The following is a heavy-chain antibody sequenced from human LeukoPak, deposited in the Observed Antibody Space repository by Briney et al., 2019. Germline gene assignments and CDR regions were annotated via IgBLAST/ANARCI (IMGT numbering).Heavy chain of an antibody. V-gene: IGHV1-18*01. CDR1: GYTFTSYG. J-gene: IGHJ4*02. CDR2: ISAYNGNT. Sequence: ASVKVSCKASGYTFTSYGISWVRQAPGQGLEWMGWISAYNGNTNYAQKFQGRVTMTRDTSISTAYMELSRLRSDDTAVYYCARDHQHLGAYWGQGTLVTVSS. D-gene: IGHD4-17*01. CDR3: ARDHQHLGAY.